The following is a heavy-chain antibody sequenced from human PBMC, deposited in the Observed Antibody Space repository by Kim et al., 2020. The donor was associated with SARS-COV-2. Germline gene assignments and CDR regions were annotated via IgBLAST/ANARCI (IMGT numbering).Heavy chain of an antibody. CDR2: ITSDGAT. CDR3: ARSYEAKRGLGVTTFSY. V-gene: IGHV3-23*01. Sequence: GGSLRLSCEASGFTFSNFAMSWVRQIPGKGLEGVSFITSDGATHYADSVKGRFVISRDNTKKTLNLQMNSLTAEDTAIYYCARSYEAKRGLGVTTFSYWGQGTQVTVSS. CDR1: GFTFSNFA. D-gene: IGHD4-17*01. J-gene: IGHJ4*02.